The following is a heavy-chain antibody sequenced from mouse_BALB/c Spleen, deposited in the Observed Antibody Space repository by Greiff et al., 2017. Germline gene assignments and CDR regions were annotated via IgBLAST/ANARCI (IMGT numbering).Heavy chain of an antibody. D-gene: IGHD1-1*01. J-gene: IGHJ1*01. Sequence: VMLVESGAELMKPGASVKISCKATGYTFSSYWIEWVKQRPGHGLEWIGEIVPGSGSTNYNEKFKGKATFTADTSSNTAYMQLSSLTSEDSGVSYCERFPTPVVDWYFDVWGEGTTVTVSS. CDR2: IVPGSGST. CDR1: GYTFSSYW. CDR3: ERFPTPVVDWYFDV. V-gene: IGHV1-9*01.